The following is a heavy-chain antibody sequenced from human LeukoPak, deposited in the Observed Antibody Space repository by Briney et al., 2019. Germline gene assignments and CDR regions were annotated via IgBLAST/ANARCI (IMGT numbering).Heavy chain of an antibody. CDR2: IFYSGST. CDR1: GGSISSYY. Sequence: SETLSLTCTVSGGSISSYYWTWIRQPPGKGLEWIGHIFYSGSTNYKPSLKSRVTISVDRSNNQFPLKLRSVTAADTAVYYCARAGPWQIDPWGQGTLVTVSS. D-gene: IGHD3-10*01. CDR3: ARAGPWQIDP. J-gene: IGHJ5*02. V-gene: IGHV4-59*01.